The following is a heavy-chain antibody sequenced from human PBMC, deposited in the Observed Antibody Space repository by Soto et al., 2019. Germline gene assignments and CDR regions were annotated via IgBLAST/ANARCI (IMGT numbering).Heavy chain of an antibody. CDR2: ISWNSGSI. V-gene: IGHV3-9*01. CDR1: GFTFDDYA. Sequence: GGSLRLSCAASGFTFDDYAMHWVRQAPGKGLEWVSGISWNSGSIGYADSVKGRFTISRDNAKNSLYLQMNSLRAEDTALYYCAKDMRPEVAGYGMDVWGQGTTVTVSS. J-gene: IGHJ6*02. CDR3: AKDMRPEVAGYGMDV. D-gene: IGHD2-15*01.